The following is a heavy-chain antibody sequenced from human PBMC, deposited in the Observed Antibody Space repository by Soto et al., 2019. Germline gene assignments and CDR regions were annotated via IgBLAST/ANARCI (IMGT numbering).Heavy chain of an antibody. V-gene: IGHV4-59*08. D-gene: IGHD3-9*01. CDR1: GGSISSYY. Sequence: SSETLSLTCTVSGGSISSYYWSWIRQPPGKGLEWIGYIYYSGSTNYNPSLKSRVTISVDTSKNQFSLKLSSVTAADTAVYYCATNYDILTGHKYYYYYMDVWGKGTTVTVSS. CDR2: IYYSGST. J-gene: IGHJ6*03. CDR3: ATNYDILTGHKYYYYYMDV.